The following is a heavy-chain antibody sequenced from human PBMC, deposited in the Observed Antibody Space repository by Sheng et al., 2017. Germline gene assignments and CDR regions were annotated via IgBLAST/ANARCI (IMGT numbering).Heavy chain of an antibody. V-gene: IGHV3-30*02. CDR1: GFTFSSYG. D-gene: IGHD6-19*01. Sequence: QVQLVESGGGVVQPGGSLRLSCAASGFTFSSYGMHWVRQAPGKGLEWVAFIRYDGSNKYYADSVKGRFTISRDNSKNTLYLQMNSLRAEDTAVYYCAKLGAVADGYWGQGTLVTVSS. J-gene: IGHJ4*02. CDR3: AKLGAVADGY. CDR2: IRYDGSNK.